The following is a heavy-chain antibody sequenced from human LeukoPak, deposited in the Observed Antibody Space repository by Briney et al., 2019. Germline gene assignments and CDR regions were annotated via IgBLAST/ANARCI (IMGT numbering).Heavy chain of an antibody. CDR3: ARDYGDYSPSLFDP. CDR2: IYYSGST. D-gene: IGHD4-17*01. CDR1: GGSISSSSYY. J-gene: IGHJ5*02. V-gene: IGHV4-39*07. Sequence: SETLSLTCTVSGGSISSSSYYWGWIRQPPGKGLEWIGSIYYSGSTYYNPSLKSRVTISVDTPKNQFSLKLSSVTAADTAVYYCARDYGDYSPSLFDPWGQGTLVTVPS.